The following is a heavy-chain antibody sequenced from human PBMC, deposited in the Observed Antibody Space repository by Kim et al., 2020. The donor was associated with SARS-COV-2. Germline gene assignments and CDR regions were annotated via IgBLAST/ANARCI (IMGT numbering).Heavy chain of an antibody. CDR3: ARDPGYSYGPKPYYFDY. J-gene: IGHJ4*02. D-gene: IGHD5-18*01. V-gene: IGHV1-69*04. CDR2: IIPILGIA. Sequence: SVKVSCKASGGTFSSYAISWVRQAPGQGLEWMGRIIPILGIANYAQKFQGRVTITADKSTSTAYMELSSLRSEDTAVYYCARDPGYSYGPKPYYFDYWGQGTLVTVSS. CDR1: GGTFSSYA.